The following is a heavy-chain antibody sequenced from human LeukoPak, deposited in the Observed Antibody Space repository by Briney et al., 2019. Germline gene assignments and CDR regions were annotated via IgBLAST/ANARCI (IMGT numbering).Heavy chain of an antibody. J-gene: IGHJ5*02. D-gene: IGHD6-13*01. CDR3: ARDTQQLANWFNP. Sequence: SETLSLTCAVYGGSFSGYYWSWIRQPPGKGLEWIGEINHSGSTNYNPSLKSRGTISVDTSKNQFSLKLSSVTAADTAVYYCARDTQQLANWFNPWGQGTLVTVSS. V-gene: IGHV4-34*01. CDR2: INHSGST. CDR1: GGSFSGYY.